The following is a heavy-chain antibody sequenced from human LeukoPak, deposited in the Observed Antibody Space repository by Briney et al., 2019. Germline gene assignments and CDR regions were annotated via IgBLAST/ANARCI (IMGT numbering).Heavy chain of an antibody. CDR3: SRCTSTSCYNFDY. Sequence: SETLSLTCTVSGGSLGSYYWNWIRQSAGKGLEWIGHIHTTGSTNCNPSLKSRVTTSLDTSKNQFSLKLNSVTAADTAVYYCSRCTSTSCYNFDYWGQGSLVTVSS. D-gene: IGHD2-2*02. CDR1: GGSLGSYY. CDR2: IHTTGST. J-gene: IGHJ4*02. V-gene: IGHV4-4*07.